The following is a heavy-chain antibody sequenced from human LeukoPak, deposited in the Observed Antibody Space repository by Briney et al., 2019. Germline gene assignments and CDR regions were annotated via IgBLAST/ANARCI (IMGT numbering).Heavy chain of an antibody. Sequence: PSETLSLTCTVSGGSFSSYYWSWIRQPPGKGLEWIGYISDSGSTNYNSSLKSRVTISVDTSKTHFSLKLRSVTAADTAVYYCARHGGGWTFDYWGQGTLVTASS. CDR3: ARHGGGWTFDY. CDR1: GGSFSSYY. D-gene: IGHD6-19*01. CDR2: ISDSGST. J-gene: IGHJ4*02. V-gene: IGHV4-59*08.